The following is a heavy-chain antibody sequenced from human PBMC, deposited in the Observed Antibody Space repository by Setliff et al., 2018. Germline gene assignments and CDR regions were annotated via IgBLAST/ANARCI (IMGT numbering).Heavy chain of an antibody. D-gene: IGHD3-22*01. CDR2: ISADNGHT. V-gene: IGHV1-18*01. J-gene: IGHJ6*01. Sequence: SVKVSCKTSGYSFTSYGISWVRQAPGQALEWMGWISADNGHTKNVKKFQGRVTMTTDTATSTAYMELRSLRSDDTAVYYCARERAYDGLNYYGMDVWGQGTTVTVSS. CDR3: ARERAYDGLNYYGMDV. CDR1: GYSFTSYG.